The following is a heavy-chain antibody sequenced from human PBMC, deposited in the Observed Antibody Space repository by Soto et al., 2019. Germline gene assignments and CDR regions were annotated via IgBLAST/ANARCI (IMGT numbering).Heavy chain of an antibody. Sequence: GEALKVSRKGSGYSFTSYWIGWVRQIPGKGHRWMGIFSPLASDSLYNPSFQGQVTFSAANSLTPAFLQWSSLQASDTAIYYCARLVGAAMLSSYYYGMDVWGQGTTVTVSS. CDR2: FSPLASDS. V-gene: IGHV5-51*01. D-gene: IGHD5-18*01. CDR3: ARLVGAAMLSSYYYGMDV. CDR1: GYSFTSYW. J-gene: IGHJ6*02.